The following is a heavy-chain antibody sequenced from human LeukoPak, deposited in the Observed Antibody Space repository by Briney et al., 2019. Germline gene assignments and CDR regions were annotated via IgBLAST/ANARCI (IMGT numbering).Heavy chain of an antibody. D-gene: IGHD3-22*01. V-gene: IGHV3-21*01. J-gene: IGHJ4*02. CDR3: ARDSVIGYSGFDY. Sequence: PGGSLRLSCEASGFTFSTYNMNWVRRAPGKRLEWVSSITSSSSYVFYADSVKGRFTISRDNAKNSLYLQMNSLRAEDTAVYYCARDSVIGYSGFDYWGQGTLVTVSS. CDR2: ITSSSSYV. CDR1: GFTFSTYN.